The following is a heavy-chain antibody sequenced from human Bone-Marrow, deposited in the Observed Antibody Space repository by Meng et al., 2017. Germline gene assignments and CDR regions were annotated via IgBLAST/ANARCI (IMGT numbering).Heavy chain of an antibody. J-gene: IGHJ4*02. D-gene: IGHD1-14*01. V-gene: IGHV4-31*03. Sequence: LRLSCTVSGGSITSAGYYWSWIRQHPGKGLEWVGFIYHSGSPFYHPSLKSRVTISVDPTKNQFSLRVSSVTAADTAVYYCARTTNRVGASTTTQRRITYYFDYWGQGALVTVSS. CDR2: IYHSGSP. CDR3: ARTTNRVGASTTTQRRITYYFDY. CDR1: GGSITSAGYY.